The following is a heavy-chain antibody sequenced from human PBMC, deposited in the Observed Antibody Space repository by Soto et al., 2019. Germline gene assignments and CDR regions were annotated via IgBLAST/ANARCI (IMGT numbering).Heavy chain of an antibody. Sequence: ASVNVSCKSSGYTFTSYCISWVRQAPGQGLEWMGWISAYNGNTNYAQKLQGRVTMTTDTSTSTAYMELRSLRSDDTAVYYCARDSRDGYGFGFDYWGQGTLVTVSS. J-gene: IGHJ4*02. CDR3: ARDSRDGYGFGFDY. V-gene: IGHV1-18*04. D-gene: IGHD5-12*01. CDR1: GYTFTSYC. CDR2: ISAYNGNT.